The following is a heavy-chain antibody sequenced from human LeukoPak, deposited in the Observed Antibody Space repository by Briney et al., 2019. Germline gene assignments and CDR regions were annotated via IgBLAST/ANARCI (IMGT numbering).Heavy chain of an antibody. CDR3: ARVNGVYWYFDL. CDR2: SRNEANAYTT. J-gene: IGHJ2*01. CDR1: GFTFSDHY. Sequence: GGSLRLSCAASGFTFSDHYIDWVRQAPGKGLEWVGRSRNEANAYTTDYAASVKGRFTISRDASKNSLYLQMNSLKTEDTAVYYCARVNGVYWYFDLWGRGTLVTVSS. D-gene: IGHD3-10*01. V-gene: IGHV3-72*01.